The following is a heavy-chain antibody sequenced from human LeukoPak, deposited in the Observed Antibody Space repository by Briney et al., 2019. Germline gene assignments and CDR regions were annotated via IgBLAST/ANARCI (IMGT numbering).Heavy chain of an antibody. CDR2: INHSGST. J-gene: IGHJ5*02. CDR1: GGSFSGYY. D-gene: IGHD3-16*02. Sequence: PSGTLSLTCAVYGGSFSGYYWSWIRQPPGKGLEWIGEINHSGSTNYNPSLKSRVTISVDTSKNQFSLKLSSVTAADTAVYYCASGLRYLSSRFDPWGQGTLVTVSS. V-gene: IGHV4-34*01. CDR3: ASGLRYLSSRFDP.